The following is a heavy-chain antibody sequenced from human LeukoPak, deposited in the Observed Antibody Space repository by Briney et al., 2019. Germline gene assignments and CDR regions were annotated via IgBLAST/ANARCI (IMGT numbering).Heavy chain of an antibody. J-gene: IGHJ6*03. Sequence: SETLSITCAVSGYSISSGYYWGWIRQPPGKGLEWIGSMVHSGSTYYNPSLRSRVTISLDTSKNQFSLMLSSVTAADTAVYYCARLSSTSEPYFYYYMDVWGKGTTVTVSS. V-gene: IGHV4-38-2*01. CDR2: MVHSGST. D-gene: IGHD2-2*01. CDR1: GYSISSGYY. CDR3: ARLSSTSEPYFYYYMDV.